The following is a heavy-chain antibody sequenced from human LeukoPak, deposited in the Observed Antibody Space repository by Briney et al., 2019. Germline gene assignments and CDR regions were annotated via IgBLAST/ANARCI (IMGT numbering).Heavy chain of an antibody. CDR1: GYTFTSYG. CDR2: ISPNSGDT. CDR3: VRSGYNWGFDY. D-gene: IGHD1-1*01. Sequence: ASMKVSCKASGYTFTSYGISRVRQPPGQGLERMGWISPNSGDTGFAQKFQGRVTMTRDTSISTAYLELSRLRSDDTAVYYCVRSGYNWGFDYWGQGTLVTVSS. V-gene: IGHV1-2*02. J-gene: IGHJ4*02.